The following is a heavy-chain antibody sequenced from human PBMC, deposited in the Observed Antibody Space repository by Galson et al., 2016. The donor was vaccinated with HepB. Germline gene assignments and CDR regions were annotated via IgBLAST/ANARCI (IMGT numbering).Heavy chain of an antibody. CDR1: GFTFNNYG. CDR3: AKQLPYGGNSRSPDY. D-gene: IGHD4-23*01. J-gene: IGHJ4*02. CDR2: ITRSGGTT. Sequence: SLRLSCAASGFTFNNYGMHWFRQAPGKGLEWVSYITRSGGTTLYADSVKGRFTISRDNSKNTLYLQMNSLRAEDTAVYYCAKQLPYGGNSRSPDYWGQGTLVTVSS. V-gene: IGHV3-48*01.